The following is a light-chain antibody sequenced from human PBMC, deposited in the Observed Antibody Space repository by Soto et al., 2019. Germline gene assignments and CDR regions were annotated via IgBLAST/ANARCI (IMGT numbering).Light chain of an antibody. Sequence: EVVLTQSPVTLSLSPGERATLSCRASQSVSSSYLAWYQQKPGQAPRLLIYGASSRATGIPDRFSGSGSGTDFTLTISRLEPEDFAVYYRQQYCSSPQTFGQGTKVDIK. CDR1: QSVSSSY. J-gene: IGKJ1*01. CDR3: QQYCSSPQT. CDR2: GAS. V-gene: IGKV3-20*01.